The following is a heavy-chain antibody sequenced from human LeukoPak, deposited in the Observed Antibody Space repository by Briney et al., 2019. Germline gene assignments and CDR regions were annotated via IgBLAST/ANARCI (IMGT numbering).Heavy chain of an antibody. D-gene: IGHD3-22*01. J-gene: IGHJ4*02. CDR1: GYTFTDYY. CDR2: VDPEDGET. CDR3: ATAPSSGYYRL. V-gene: IGHV1-69-2*01. Sequence: GASVKVSCKVSGYTFTDYYMHWVQQAPGKGLEWMGLVDPEDGETIYAEKFQGRVTITADTSTDTAYMELSSLRSEDTAVYYCATAPSSGYYRLWDQGTLVTVSS.